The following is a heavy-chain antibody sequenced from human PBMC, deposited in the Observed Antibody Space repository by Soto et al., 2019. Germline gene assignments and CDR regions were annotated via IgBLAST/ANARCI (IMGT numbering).Heavy chain of an antibody. D-gene: IGHD6-19*01. V-gene: IGHV4-39*01. CDR1: GGSISSSSYY. J-gene: IGHJ3*01. Sequence: SETLSLTCTVSGGSISSSSYYWGWIRQPPGKGLEWIGSIYYSGSTYYNPSLKSRVTISVDTSKNQFSLKLSSVTAADTAVYYCARIVMAGAFDFWGQGTRVTVSS. CDR2: IYYSGST. CDR3: ARIVMAGAFDF.